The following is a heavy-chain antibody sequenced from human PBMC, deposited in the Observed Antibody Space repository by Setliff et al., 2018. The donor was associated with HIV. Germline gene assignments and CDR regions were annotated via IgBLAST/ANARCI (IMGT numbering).Heavy chain of an antibody. CDR2: IFYTGST. J-gene: IGHJ5*02. D-gene: IGHD2-8*01. V-gene: IGHV4-39*01. CDR3: ARRGRDGVLIVFATGFDP. CDR1: GGSISGSTYY. Sequence: PSETLSLTCSVSGGSISGSTYYWGWIRQPPGKGLEWIGDIFYTGSTYYNPSLKSRVAISIDTSENRLSLRLNSVTAADTGVYYCARRGRDGVLIVFATGFDPWGQGTLVTVSS.